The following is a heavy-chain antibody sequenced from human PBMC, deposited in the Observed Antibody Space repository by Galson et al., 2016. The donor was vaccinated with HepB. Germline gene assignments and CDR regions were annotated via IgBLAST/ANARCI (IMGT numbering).Heavy chain of an antibody. V-gene: IGHV1-46*01. J-gene: IGHJ6*02. Sequence: SVKVSCKASGYTFTSYYMHWVRQAPGQGLEWMGIINPSSGSTNSAQKFQGRVTMTRDTSTTTVYVEMRSLRSEDTAVYYCARSNGDSLFRPYGMDVWGQGTTVTVSS. D-gene: IGHD4-17*01. CDR1: GYTFTSYY. CDR2: INPSSGST. CDR3: ARSNGDSLFRPYGMDV.